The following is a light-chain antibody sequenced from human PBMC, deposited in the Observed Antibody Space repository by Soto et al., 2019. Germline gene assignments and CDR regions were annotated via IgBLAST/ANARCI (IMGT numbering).Light chain of an antibody. CDR1: QSVSSN. CDR3: QQYNNWPRRT. J-gene: IGKJ1*01. Sequence: EIVMTQSPATLSVSPEERATLSCRASQSVSSNLAWYQQKPGQAPRLLIYGASTRATGIPARFSGSGSGTEFTLTISSLQSEDFAVYYCQQYNNWPRRTFGQGTKVDIK. CDR2: GAS. V-gene: IGKV3-15*01.